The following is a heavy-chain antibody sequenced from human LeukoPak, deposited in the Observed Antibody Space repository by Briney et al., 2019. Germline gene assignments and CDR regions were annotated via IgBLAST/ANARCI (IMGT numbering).Heavy chain of an antibody. Sequence: ASVKVSCKASGYTFTGYYMHWVRQAPGQGLEWMGWINPNSGGTNYAQKLQGRVTMTTDTSTSTAYMELRSLRSDDTAVYYCARSAAIAAAGRVLEIDYWGQGTLVTVSS. J-gene: IGHJ4*02. V-gene: IGHV1-2*02. CDR2: INPNSGGT. D-gene: IGHD6-13*01. CDR3: ARSAAIAAAGRVLEIDY. CDR1: GYTFTGYY.